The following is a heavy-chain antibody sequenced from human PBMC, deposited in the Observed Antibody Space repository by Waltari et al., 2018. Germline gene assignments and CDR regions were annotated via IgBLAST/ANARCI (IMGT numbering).Heavy chain of an antibody. Sequence: QVQLQQWGAGRLKPSATLSLTCAVCGGSFSGYYWSWIRQPHGKGLEWIGEINHRRSTNYNPSLKSRVTISVDTSKNQFSLKLSSVTAADTAVYYCARITIFGVVYYYYYMDVWGKGTTVTVSS. CDR1: GGSFSGYY. D-gene: IGHD3-3*01. V-gene: IGHV4-34*01. CDR2: INHRRST. CDR3: ARITIFGVVYYYYYMDV. J-gene: IGHJ6*03.